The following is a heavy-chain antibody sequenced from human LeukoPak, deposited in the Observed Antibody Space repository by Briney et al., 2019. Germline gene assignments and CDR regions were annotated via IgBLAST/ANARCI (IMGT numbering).Heavy chain of an antibody. CDR2: IKQDGSEK. V-gene: IGHV3-7*01. J-gene: IGHJ4*02. CDR3: ARDGSTAPEPFDY. Sequence: PGGSLRLSCAASGFTFSSYWMSWVRQAPGKGLEWVANIKQDGSEKYYVDSVKGRFTISRDNAKSSLYLQMNSLRAEDTAVYYCARDGSTAPEPFDYWGQGTLVTVSS. CDR1: GFTFSSYW. D-gene: IGHD1-14*01.